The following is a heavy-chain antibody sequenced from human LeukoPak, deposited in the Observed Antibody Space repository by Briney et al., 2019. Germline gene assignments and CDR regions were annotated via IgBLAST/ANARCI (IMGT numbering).Heavy chain of an antibody. CDR3: ARERDYDSSGYYVFGY. D-gene: IGHD3-22*01. CDR2: IIPIFGTA. J-gene: IGHJ4*02. V-gene: IGHV1-69*05. Sequence: ASVKVSCKASGGTFSSYAISWVRQAPGQGLEWMGGIIPIFGTANYAQKFQGRVTMTRDTSTSTVYMELSSLRAEDTAVYYCARERDYDSSGYYVFGYWGQGTLVTVSS. CDR1: GGTFSSYA.